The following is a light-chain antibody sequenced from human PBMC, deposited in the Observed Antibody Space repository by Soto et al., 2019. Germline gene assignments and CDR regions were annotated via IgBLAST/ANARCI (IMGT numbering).Light chain of an antibody. CDR1: QGISSS. CDR2: AAS. V-gene: IGKV1-9*01. Sequence: IQLTQSPSSLSASVGDRVTITCRASQGISSSLAWYQQKPGRAPKLLIYAASTLQSGVPSRFSGSGSGTDFTLTISSLQPEDGATDYGQQLNSYPFTFGPGTKVDIK. J-gene: IGKJ3*01. CDR3: QQLNSYPFT.